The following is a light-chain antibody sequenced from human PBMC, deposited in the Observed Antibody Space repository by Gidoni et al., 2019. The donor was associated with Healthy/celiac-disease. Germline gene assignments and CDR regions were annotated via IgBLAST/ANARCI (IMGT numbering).Light chain of an antibody. CDR3: QQRSNWPWT. CDR2: DAS. CDR1: QSVRNF. V-gene: IGKV3-11*01. Sequence: EIVLTQSPATLSLSPGERATLSGRASQSVRNFLAWYQQKPGQAPRLLIYDASNRATGIPARFSGSRSGTDFTLTISSLEPEDFAIYYCQQRSNWPWTFGQGTKVEIK. J-gene: IGKJ1*01.